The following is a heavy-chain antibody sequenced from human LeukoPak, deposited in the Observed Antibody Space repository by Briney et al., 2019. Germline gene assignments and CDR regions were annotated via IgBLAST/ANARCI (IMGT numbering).Heavy chain of an antibody. CDR1: GYSFTSNY. CDR3: ARDQEAFDY. J-gene: IGHJ4*02. Sequence: ASVTVSCKASGYSFTSNYIHWVRQAPGQGLEWMGMIYPRDGSTSYAQKFQGRVTVTRDTSTSTVHMELSGLRSEDTAVYYCARDQEAFDYWGQGTLVTVSS. V-gene: IGHV1-46*01. CDR2: IYPRDGST.